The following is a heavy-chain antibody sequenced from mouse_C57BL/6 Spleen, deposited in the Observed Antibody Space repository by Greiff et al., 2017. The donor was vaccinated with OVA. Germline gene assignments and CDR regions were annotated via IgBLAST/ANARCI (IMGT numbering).Heavy chain of an antibody. CDR1: GYTFTSYW. V-gene: IGHV1-50*01. CDR3: ARYYGNYVDYFDY. J-gene: IGHJ2*01. CDR2: IDPSDSYT. D-gene: IGHD2-1*01. Sequence: VQLQQPGAELVKPGASVKLSCKASGYTFTSYWMQWVKQRPGQGLEWIGEIDPSDSYTNYNQKFKGKATLTVDTSSSTAYMQLSSLTSEDSTVYYCARYYGNYVDYFDYWGQGTTLTVSS.